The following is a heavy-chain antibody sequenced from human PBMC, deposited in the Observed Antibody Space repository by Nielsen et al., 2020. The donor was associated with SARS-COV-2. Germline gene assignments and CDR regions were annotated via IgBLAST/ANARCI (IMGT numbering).Heavy chain of an antibody. V-gene: IGHV4-4*02. D-gene: IGHD1-14*01. CDR2: IYHSGST. J-gene: IGHJ6*02. CDR3: ARGEVVGNYYYGMDV. Sequence: SETLSLTCAVSGGSISSSNWWSWVRQPPGKGLEWIGEIYHSGSTNYNPSLKSRVTISVDTSKNQFSLKLSSVTAADTAVYYCARGEVVGNYYYGMDVWGQGITVTVSS. CDR1: GGSISSSNW.